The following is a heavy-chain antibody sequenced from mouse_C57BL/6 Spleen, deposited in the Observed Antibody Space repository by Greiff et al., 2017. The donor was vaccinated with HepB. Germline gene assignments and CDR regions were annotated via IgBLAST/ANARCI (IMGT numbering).Heavy chain of an antibody. D-gene: IGHD1-1*01. V-gene: IGHV1-82*01. CDR3: ARGYYGSSYDY. CDR1: GYAFSSSW. CDR2: IYPGDGDT. Sequence: VQLQQSGPELVKPGASVKISCKASGYAFSSSWMNWVKQRPGKGLEWIGQIYPGDGDTNYNGKFKGKATLTADKSSSTAYMQLSSLTSEDSAVYFCARGYYGSSYDYWGQGTTLTVSS. J-gene: IGHJ2*01.